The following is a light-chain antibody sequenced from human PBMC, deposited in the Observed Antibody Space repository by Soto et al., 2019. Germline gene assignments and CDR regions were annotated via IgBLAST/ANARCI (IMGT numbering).Light chain of an antibody. V-gene: IGLV2-14*01. CDR2: EVN. Sequence: QSALTQPASVSGSPGQSVTISCTGASSDVGGYDYVSWYQQHPGKAPKLILYEVNNRPSGVSNHFSASKSGNTASLTISGLQADDEADYYCSSFSTTSTLVFGAGTQLTVL. J-gene: IGLJ2*01. CDR3: SSFSTTSTLV. CDR1: SSDVGGYDY.